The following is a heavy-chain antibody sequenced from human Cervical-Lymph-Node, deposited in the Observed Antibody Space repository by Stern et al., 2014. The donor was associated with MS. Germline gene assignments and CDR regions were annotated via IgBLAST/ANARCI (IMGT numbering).Heavy chain of an antibody. V-gene: IGHV4-61*02. CDR2: IYTSGST. Sequence: QVQLQESGPGLGKPSQTLSLTCTVSGGSISSGSYYWSWIRQPAGKGLEWIGRIYTSGSTNYNPSLKSRVTISVDTSKNQFSLKRSSVTAADTAVYYCARDGYCSGGSCYSVYSDYWGQGTLVTVSS. CDR1: GGSISSGSYY. J-gene: IGHJ4*02. CDR3: ARDGYCSGGSCYSVYSDY. D-gene: IGHD2-15*01.